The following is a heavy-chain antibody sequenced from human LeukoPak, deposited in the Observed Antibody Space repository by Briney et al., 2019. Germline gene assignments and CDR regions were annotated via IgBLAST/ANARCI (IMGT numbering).Heavy chain of an antibody. CDR1: GFTFSSYE. Sequence: GGSLRLSCAAAGFTFSSYEMNWVRQAPGKGLGWVSYISSGGSTVHYAASVKGRFTTSRDNAKNSLYLQMNSLRAEDTAVYYCARVIIVGATGIWGQGTMVTVSS. D-gene: IGHD1-26*01. J-gene: IGHJ3*02. CDR2: ISSGGSTV. CDR3: ARVIIVGATGI. V-gene: IGHV3-48*03.